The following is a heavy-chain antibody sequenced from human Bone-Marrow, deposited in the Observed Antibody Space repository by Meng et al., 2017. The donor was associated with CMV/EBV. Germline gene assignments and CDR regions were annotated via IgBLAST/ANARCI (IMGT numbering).Heavy chain of an antibody. Sequence: KACSYTITSYRNTRMQRLPRQGLEWIEWLSAYNTNTIYSQNLQGRVAMTGYTSISTANMELSRLRADDTAVYYCAREKQRRGRLGDYWGQGTLVTVSS. V-gene: IGHV1-18*01. J-gene: IGHJ4*02. D-gene: IGHD6-25*01. CDR2: LSAYNTNT. CDR1: SYTITSYR. CDR3: AREKQRRGRLGDY.